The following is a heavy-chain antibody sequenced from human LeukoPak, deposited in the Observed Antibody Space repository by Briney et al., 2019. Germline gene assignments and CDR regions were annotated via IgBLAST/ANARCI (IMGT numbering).Heavy chain of an antibody. CDR2: IWNDGSNK. V-gene: IGHV3-33*01. D-gene: IGHD1-26*01. CDR3: ARASGCYDY. J-gene: IGHJ4*02. CDR1: GFTFSVYG. Sequence: PGRSLRLSCAASGFTFSVYGMHWVRQAPGMGPEWVAVIWNDGSNKYYADSVKGRFTISRDNSKNTLYLQMNNLRADDTAVYYCARASGCYDYWGQRTLVTVSS.